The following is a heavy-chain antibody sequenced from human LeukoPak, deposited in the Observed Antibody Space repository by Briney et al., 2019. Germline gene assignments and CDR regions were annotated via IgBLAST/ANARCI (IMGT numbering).Heavy chain of an antibody. D-gene: IGHD3-22*01. J-gene: IGHJ4*02. Sequence: GGSLRLSCAASGFTFSNFAMSWVRQAPGKGLEWVSAIGGSGGSTYYADSVKGRFTISRDNSKNTLFLHLNSLRAEDTAVYYCAKPDSSGYFADWGQGTLVTVSS. CDR1: GFTFSNFA. CDR3: AKPDSSGYFAD. V-gene: IGHV3-23*01. CDR2: IGGSGGST.